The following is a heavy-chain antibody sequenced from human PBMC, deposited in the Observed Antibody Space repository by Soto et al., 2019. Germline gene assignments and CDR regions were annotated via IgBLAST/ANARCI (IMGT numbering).Heavy chain of an antibody. CDR1: GGSISGYQ. J-gene: IGHJ6*02. V-gene: IGHV4-4*07. CDR3: AGHGSWSRGMDV. D-gene: IGHD6-13*01. CDR2: IYTSGST. Sequence: SETLSLTCTVSGGSISGYQWSWIRQPAGKGLEWIGRIYTSGSTNYNPSLKSRVTMSVDTSKKQFSLKLSSVTAADTAVYYCAGHGSWSRGMDVWGQGTTVTVSS.